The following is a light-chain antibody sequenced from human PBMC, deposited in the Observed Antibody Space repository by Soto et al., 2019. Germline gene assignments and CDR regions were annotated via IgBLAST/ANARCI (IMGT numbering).Light chain of an antibody. CDR1: SSDVGGYNY. CDR3: SSYAGSSNV. J-gene: IGLJ1*01. Sequence: QSLLTQPPSASVSPGQSVAISCTGTSSDVGGYNYVSWYQQHPVKAPKLMIYEVNKRPSGVPDRFSGSKSGNTACLTVSGLQAEDEADYYCSSYAGSSNVFGTGTKVTVL. V-gene: IGLV2-8*01. CDR2: EVN.